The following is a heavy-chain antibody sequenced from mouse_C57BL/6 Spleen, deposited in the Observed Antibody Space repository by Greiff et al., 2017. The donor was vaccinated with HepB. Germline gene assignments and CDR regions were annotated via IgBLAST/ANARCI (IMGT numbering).Heavy chain of an antibody. CDR3: AKAPIYYYGSSYSIYAMDY. V-gene: IGHV1-19*01. CDR1: GYTFTDYY. J-gene: IGHJ4*01. Sequence: VQLKESGPVLVKPGASVKMSCKASGYTFTDYYMNWVKQSHGKSLEWIGVINPYNGGTSYNQKFKGKATLTVDKSSSTAYMELNSLTSEDSAVYYCAKAPIYYYGSSYSIYAMDYWGQGTQSPSPQ. CDR2: INPYNGGT. D-gene: IGHD1-1*01.